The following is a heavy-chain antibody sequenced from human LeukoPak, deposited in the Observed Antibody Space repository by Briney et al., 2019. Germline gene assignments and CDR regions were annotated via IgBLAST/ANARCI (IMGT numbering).Heavy chain of an antibody. CDR1: GGSISSHY. D-gene: IGHD4-17*01. Sequence: SETLSLTCTVSGGSISSHYWSWIPQPPGKGLEWIGYIYYSGSTNYNPSLKSRVTISVDTSKNQFSLKLSSVTAADTAVYYCARLRGFDYWGQGTLVTVSS. V-gene: IGHV4-59*11. CDR3: ARLRGFDY. CDR2: IYYSGST. J-gene: IGHJ4*02.